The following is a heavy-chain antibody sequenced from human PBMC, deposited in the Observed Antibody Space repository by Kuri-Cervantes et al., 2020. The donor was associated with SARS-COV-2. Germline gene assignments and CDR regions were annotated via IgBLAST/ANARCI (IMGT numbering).Heavy chain of an antibody. CDR1: GFTFSDYY. V-gene: IGHV3-49*03. Sequence: GESLKISCAASGFTFSDYYMGWIRQAPGKGLEWVGFIRSKAYGGTTEYAASVKGRFTISRDDSKSIAYLQMNSLKTEDTAVYYCTRVKLLWFGEFSWGQGTLVTVSS. J-gene: IGHJ4*02. CDR3: TRVKLLWFGEFS. D-gene: IGHD3-10*01. CDR2: IRSKAYGGTT.